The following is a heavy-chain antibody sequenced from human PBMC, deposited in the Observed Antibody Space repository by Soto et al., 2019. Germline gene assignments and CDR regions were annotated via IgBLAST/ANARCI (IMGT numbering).Heavy chain of an antibody. CDR2: IIPIFGTA. D-gene: IGHD3-9*01. V-gene: IGHV1-69*13. J-gene: IGHJ4*02. Sequence: GASVKVSCKASGGTFSSYAISWVRQAPGQGLEWMGGIIPIFGTANYAQKFQGRVTITADESTSTAYMELSSLRSEDTAVYYCARSLPYYDILTGPFDYRGQGTLVTVSS. CDR3: ARSLPYYDILTGPFDY. CDR1: GGTFSSYA.